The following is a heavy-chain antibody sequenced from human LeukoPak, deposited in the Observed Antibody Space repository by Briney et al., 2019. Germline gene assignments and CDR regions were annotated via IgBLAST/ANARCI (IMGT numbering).Heavy chain of an antibody. J-gene: IGHJ4*02. V-gene: IGHV4-59*01. CDR3: ARDIRDRGGPIDY. CDR1: GGSISSYY. CDR2: IYYSGST. D-gene: IGHD3-16*01. Sequence: SETLSLTCTVPGGSISSYYWSWIRQPPGKGLEWIGYIYYSGSTNYNPFLKSRVTISVDTSKNQFSLKLSSVTAADTAVYYCARDIRDRGGPIDYWGQGTLVTVSS.